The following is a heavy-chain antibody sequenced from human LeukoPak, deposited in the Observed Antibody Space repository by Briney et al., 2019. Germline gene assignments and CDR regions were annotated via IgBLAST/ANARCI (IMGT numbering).Heavy chain of an antibody. Sequence: GGSLSFSCAASGFTFSSYSMNWVRQAPGKGLGWVSYISSSSSTIYYADSVKGRFTISRDNAKNSLYLQMNSLRAEDTAVYYCARAEAQMTYDAFDIWGQGTMVTVSS. V-gene: IGHV3-48*01. CDR2: ISSSSSTI. D-gene: IGHD5-24*01. CDR1: GFTFSSYS. CDR3: ARAEAQMTYDAFDI. J-gene: IGHJ3*02.